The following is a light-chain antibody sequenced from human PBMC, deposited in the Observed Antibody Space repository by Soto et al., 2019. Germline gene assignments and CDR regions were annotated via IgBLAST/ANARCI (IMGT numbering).Light chain of an antibody. CDR3: SSYTSSSTPL. CDR2: EVS. J-gene: IGLJ2*01. CDR1: SSDVGGYNY. Sequence: QSALTQPASVSGSPGQSITISCTGTSSDVGGYNYVSWYQQYPGKAPKLMIYEVSNRPSGVSNRFSGSKSGNTASLTISGLQAEDKADYYCSSYTSSSTPLFGGGTKLTVL. V-gene: IGLV2-14*01.